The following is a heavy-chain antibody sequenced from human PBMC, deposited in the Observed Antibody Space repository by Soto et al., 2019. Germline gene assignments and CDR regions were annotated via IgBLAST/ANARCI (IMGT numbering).Heavy chain of an antibody. Sequence: EVQLVESGGGLVQPGGSLRLSCAASGFTVSSNYMSWVRQAPGKGLEWVSVIYSGGSTYYADSVKGRFTISRDNAKNTLYLQMNRRRAEDTVVYYGARDLRLNSSGWYGTFDYLGQGTLVNVSS. CDR3: ARDLRLNSSGWYGTFDY. CDR2: IYSGGST. CDR1: GFTVSSNY. V-gene: IGHV3-66*01. D-gene: IGHD6-19*01. J-gene: IGHJ4*02.